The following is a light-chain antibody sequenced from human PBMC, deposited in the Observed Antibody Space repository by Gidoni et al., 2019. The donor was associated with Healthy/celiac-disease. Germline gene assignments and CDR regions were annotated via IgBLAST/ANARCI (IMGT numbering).Light chain of an antibody. J-gene: IGKJ2*01. CDR2: DAS. CDR3: QQRDNWPPGT. Sequence: EIVLTQYPAILSLSPGERATLSCRASESVGTYLAWYQQKPGQAPRLVIYDASSRATGVPARFSGSGSETDFTLVINNLEPEDFAIYYCQQRDNWPPGTFGQGPKLEIK. CDR1: ESVGTY. V-gene: IGKV3-11*01.